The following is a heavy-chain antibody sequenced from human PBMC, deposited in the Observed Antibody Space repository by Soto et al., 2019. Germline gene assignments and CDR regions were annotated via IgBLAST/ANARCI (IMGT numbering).Heavy chain of an antibody. CDR1: GGSVSDKTYY. CDR3: ARTTAVPNTLRSRYFFDY. Sequence: QVQLQESGPGLLKPSETLSLTCSVSGGSVSDKTYYWSWIRQPPGKRLEWIGYVYYSVTTNYNPSLKSRVTISVDLSKTRFSLRLSSVTTADTALYYCARTTAVPNTLRSRYFFDYWGQGTLVTVSS. V-gene: IGHV4-61*01. J-gene: IGHJ4*02. D-gene: IGHD4-17*01. CDR2: VYYSVTT.